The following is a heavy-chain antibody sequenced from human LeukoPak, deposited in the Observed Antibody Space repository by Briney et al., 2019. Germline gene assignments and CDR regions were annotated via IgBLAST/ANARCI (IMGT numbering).Heavy chain of an antibody. CDR1: GFTFSSYG. Sequence: GGSLRLSCAASGFTFSSYGMHWVRQAPGKGLEWVAFIRYDGSNKYYADSVEGRFTISRDNSKNTLYLQMKSLRAEDTAVYYCAKGGGYEAQYYYYYLDVWGKGTTVTVSS. CDR2: IRYDGSNK. CDR3: AKGGGYEAQYYYYYLDV. J-gene: IGHJ6*03. D-gene: IGHD5-12*01. V-gene: IGHV3-30*02.